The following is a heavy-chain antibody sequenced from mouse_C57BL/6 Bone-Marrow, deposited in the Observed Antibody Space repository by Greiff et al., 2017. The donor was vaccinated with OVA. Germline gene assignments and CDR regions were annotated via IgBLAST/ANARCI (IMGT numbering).Heavy chain of an antibody. CDR1: GYTFTDYY. Sequence: EVKLKQSGPELVKPGASVKISCKASGYTFTDYYMNWVKQSPGKSLEWIGDINPNNGGTSYNQKFKGKATLTVDKSSSTAYMELRSLTSEDSAVYYCAGWDYDGDAMDYWGQGTSVTVSS. J-gene: IGHJ4*01. CDR3: AGWDYDGDAMDY. D-gene: IGHD2-4*01. V-gene: IGHV1-26*01. CDR2: INPNNGGT.